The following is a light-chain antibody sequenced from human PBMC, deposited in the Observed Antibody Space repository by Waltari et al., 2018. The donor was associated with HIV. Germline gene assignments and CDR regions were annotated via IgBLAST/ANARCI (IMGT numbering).Light chain of an antibody. CDR1: SSNFGNYY. CDR3: AAWDESLSGV. Sequence: QSVLTQPPPASGTPGQRVTISCSGSSSNFGNYYVHWYQHPPVTAPKLLIYRNNQRPAGVPARFSGSKAGTSASLAISGLRSEDEADYYCAAWDESLSGVFGGGTKVTVL. J-gene: IGLJ3*02. CDR2: RNN. V-gene: IGLV1-47*01.